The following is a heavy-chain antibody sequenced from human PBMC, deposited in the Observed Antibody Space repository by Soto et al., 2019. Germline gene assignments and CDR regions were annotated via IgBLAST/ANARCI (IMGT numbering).Heavy chain of an antibody. Sequence: SETLSLTCTVSGGSISSGGYYWSWIRQHPGKGLEWIGYIYYSGNTYYNPSLKSQVTISVDTSKNQFSLKLSSVTAADTAVYYCARGIPNWFDPWGQGTLVTVSS. CDR2: IYYSGNT. V-gene: IGHV4-31*01. CDR3: ARGIPNWFDP. CDR1: GGSISSGGYY. J-gene: IGHJ5*02.